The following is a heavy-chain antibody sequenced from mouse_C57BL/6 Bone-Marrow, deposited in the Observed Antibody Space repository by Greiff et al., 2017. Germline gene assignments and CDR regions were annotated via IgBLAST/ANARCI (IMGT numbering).Heavy chain of an antibody. CDR2: IGRGGSA. J-gene: IGHJ4*01. D-gene: IGHD2-1*01. CDR3: ATQSYGNSVGAMDY. Sequence: QVQLQQPGPGLVQPSQRLSITCTVSGFSLTSYGVHWVRQSPGKGLEWMGVIGRGGSADYNAAFMSRLSITKDNSKSQVFFKMNSLQADDTAIYYCATQSYGNSVGAMDYWGQGTSVTVSS. CDR1: GFSLTSYG. V-gene: IGHV2-5*01.